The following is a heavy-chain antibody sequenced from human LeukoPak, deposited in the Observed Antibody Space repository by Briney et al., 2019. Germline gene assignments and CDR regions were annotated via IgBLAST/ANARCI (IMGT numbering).Heavy chain of an antibody. CDR1: GYTFTSYY. V-gene: IGHV1-46*01. D-gene: IGHD6-13*01. Sequence: GASVKVSCKASGYTFTSYYMHWVRQAPGQGLEWMGIINPSGGSTSYAQKFQGRVTMTRDTSTSTVYMELSSLRSEDTAVYYCARDPIAAAGGAYFDYWGQGTLVTVSS. CDR3: ARDPIAAAGGAYFDY. J-gene: IGHJ4*02. CDR2: INPSGGST.